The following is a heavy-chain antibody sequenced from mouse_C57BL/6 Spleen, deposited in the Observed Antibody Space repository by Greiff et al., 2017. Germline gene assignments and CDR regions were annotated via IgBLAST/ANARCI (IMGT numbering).Heavy chain of an antibody. CDR1: GYAFSSSW. Sequence: QVQLKEPGPELVKPGASVKISCKASGYAFSSSWMNWVKQRPGQGLEWIGRIYPGDGDTNYNGKFKSKATLTADKSSSTAYMQLSSLTSEDSAVYFCARESNYGNYAMDYWGQGTSVTVSS. CDR2: IYPGDGDT. D-gene: IGHD2-5*01. V-gene: IGHV1-82*01. CDR3: ARESNYGNYAMDY. J-gene: IGHJ4*01.